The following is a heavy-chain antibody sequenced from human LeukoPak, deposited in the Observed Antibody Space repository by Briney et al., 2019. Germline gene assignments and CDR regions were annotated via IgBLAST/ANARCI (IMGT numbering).Heavy chain of an antibody. D-gene: IGHD2-15*01. CDR2: ICHSGST. V-gene: IGHV4-30-2*01. J-gene: IGHJ4*02. CDR1: GGSISSGGYS. Sequence: ASQTLSLTCAVSGGSISSGGYSWSWIRQPPGKGLEWIGYICHSGSTYYNPSLKSRVTISVDRSKNQFSLKLSSVTAADTAVYYCARGYCSGGSCWGEVDYWGQGTLVTVSS. CDR3: ARGYCSGGSCWGEVDY.